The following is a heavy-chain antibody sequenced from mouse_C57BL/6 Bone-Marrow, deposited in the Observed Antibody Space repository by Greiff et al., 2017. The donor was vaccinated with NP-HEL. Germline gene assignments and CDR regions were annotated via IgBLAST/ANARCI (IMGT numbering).Heavy chain of an antibody. V-gene: IGHV7-3*01. CDR3: ARSIYDDYADGPSYEMGF. CDR1: GFTFTDYY. D-gene: IGHD2-4*01. Sequence: EVQLLQSGAGLVKGGGSLSLSCAASGFTFTDYYMSWVRQTTGKALEWLGFISNKANGYTIEYSVSVKGRFTISSANSTTFLYLQMLALRAEDSATYYCARSIYDDYADGPSYEMGFGDQGNSVPVTA. CDR2: ISNKANGYTI. J-gene: IGHJ4*01.